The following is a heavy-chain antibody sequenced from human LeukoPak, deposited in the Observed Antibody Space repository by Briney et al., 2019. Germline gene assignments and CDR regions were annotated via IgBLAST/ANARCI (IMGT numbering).Heavy chain of an antibody. D-gene: IGHD1-26*01. CDR3: ARVLQVGLYFDY. CDR2: ISAYNGNI. J-gene: IGHJ4*02. Sequence: ASVKVSCKASGYTFTSYGISWVRQAPGQGLEWMGWISAYNGNINYAQKLQGRVTMTTDTSTSTAYMELRSLRSDDTAVYYCARVLQVGLYFDYWGQGTLVTVSS. CDR1: GYTFTSYG. V-gene: IGHV1-18*01.